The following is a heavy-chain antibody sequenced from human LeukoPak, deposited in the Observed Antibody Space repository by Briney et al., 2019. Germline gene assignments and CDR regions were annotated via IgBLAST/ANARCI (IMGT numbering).Heavy chain of an antibody. CDR3: ARIATGGPLD. CDR2: INSDGTYT. V-gene: IGHV3-74*01. J-gene: IGHJ4*02. D-gene: IGHD2-8*02. Sequence: GGSLRLSCAASGFTFSSYWMHWVRQAPGKGLVWVSRINSDGTYTSYADSVEGRFTVSRDNAKNTLYLQMNSLSVEDTAIYYCARIATGGPLDWGQGTLVIVSS. CDR1: GFTFSSYW.